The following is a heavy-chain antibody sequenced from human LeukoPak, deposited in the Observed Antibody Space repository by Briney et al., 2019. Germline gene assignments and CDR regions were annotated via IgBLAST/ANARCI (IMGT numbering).Heavy chain of an antibody. V-gene: IGHV3-30*04. Sequence: GRSLRLSCAASGFTFSSYAMHWVRQAPGKGLEWVAVISYDGSNKYYADSVKGRFTISRDNSKNTLYLQMNSLRAEDTAVYYCARGTGAAATNAFDIWGQGTMVTVSS. D-gene: IGHD6-13*01. J-gene: IGHJ3*02. CDR1: GFTFSSYA. CDR3: ARGTGAAATNAFDI. CDR2: ISYDGSNK.